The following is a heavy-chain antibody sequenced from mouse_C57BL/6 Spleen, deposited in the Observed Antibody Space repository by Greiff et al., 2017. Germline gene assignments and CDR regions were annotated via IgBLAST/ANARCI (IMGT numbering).Heavy chain of an antibody. Sequence: EVKLMESGGGLVQPGGSLSLSCAASGFTFTDYYMSWVRQPPGKALEWLGFIRNKANGYTTEYSASVKGRFTISRDNSQSILYLQMNALRAEDSATYYCARPGDYAMDYWGQGTSVTVSS. CDR2: IRNKANGYTT. CDR1: GFTFTDYY. CDR3: ARPGDYAMDY. V-gene: IGHV7-3*01. J-gene: IGHJ4*01.